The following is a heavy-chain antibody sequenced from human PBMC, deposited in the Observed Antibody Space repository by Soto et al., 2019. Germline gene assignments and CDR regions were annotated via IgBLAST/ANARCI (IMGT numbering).Heavy chain of an antibody. CDR2: ISYDGSNK. V-gene: IGHV3-30*18. CDR3: AKVPDFGVLYYYMDV. D-gene: IGHD3-3*01. J-gene: IGHJ6*03. CDR1: GFTFSSYG. Sequence: QVQLVESGGGVVQPGRSLRLSCAASGFTFSSYGMHWVRQAPGKGLEWVAVISYDGSNKYYADSVKGRFTISRDNSKNTLYLQMNSLRAEDTAVYYCAKVPDFGVLYYYMDVWGKGTTVTVSS.